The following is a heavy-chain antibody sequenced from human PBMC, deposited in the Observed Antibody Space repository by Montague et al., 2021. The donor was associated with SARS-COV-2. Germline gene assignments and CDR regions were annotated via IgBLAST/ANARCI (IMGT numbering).Heavy chain of an antibody. J-gene: IGHJ5*02. V-gene: IGHV4-31*03. Sequence: TLSLTCTVSGGSISSGGCNWSWIRQHPGKGLEWIGYLYYSGSTYYXPSLKSRLTISVDTSKNRFSLKLGSVTAADTAMYYCARVRVVVPTTRNWFDPWGQGTLVSVSS. CDR3: ARVRVVVPTTRNWFDP. CDR2: LYYSGST. CDR1: GGSISSGGCN. D-gene: IGHD2-2*01.